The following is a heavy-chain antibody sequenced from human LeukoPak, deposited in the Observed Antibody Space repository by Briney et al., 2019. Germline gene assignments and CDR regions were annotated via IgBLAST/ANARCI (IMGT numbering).Heavy chain of an antibody. V-gene: IGHV4-39*07. D-gene: IGHD3-10*01. Sequence: SETLSLTCTVSGGSISSSSYYWGWIRQPPGKGLEWIGSIYYSGSTYYNPSLKSRVTISVDTSKTLFSLKLSSVTAADTAVYYCARVAFYYDSGSYFDYWGQGALVSVSS. CDR2: IYYSGST. J-gene: IGHJ4*02. CDR3: ARVAFYYDSGSYFDY. CDR1: GGSISSSSYY.